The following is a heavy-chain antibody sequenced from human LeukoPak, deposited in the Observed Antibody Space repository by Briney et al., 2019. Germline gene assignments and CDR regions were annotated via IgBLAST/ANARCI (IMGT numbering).Heavy chain of an antibody. D-gene: IGHD2-2*01. V-gene: IGHV3-11*01. CDR1: GFTFSDYY. J-gene: IGHJ6*03. CDR2: IISSGSTI. CDR3: ARNYIVVVPAATSGTSYYMDV. Sequence: GGSLRLSCAASGFTFSDYYVSWIRQAPGKGLEWVSYIISSGSTIYYADSVKGRFTISRDNSKNTLYLQMNSLRAEDTAVYYCARNYIVVVPAATSGTSYYMDVWGKGTTVTVSS.